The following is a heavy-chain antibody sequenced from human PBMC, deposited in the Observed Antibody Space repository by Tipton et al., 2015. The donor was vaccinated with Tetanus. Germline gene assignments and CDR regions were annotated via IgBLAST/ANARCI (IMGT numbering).Heavy chain of an antibody. J-gene: IGHJ4*02. CDR2: LDYSGNT. CDR3: AKSDRVTRTSWYFHD. Sequence: LRLPCTVSGGSISSSYYYWGWIRQPPGKGLEWIGSLDYSGNTYYNSSLMSRVTISVDTSKNQFSLRLNSVTAVDTAVYYCAKSDRVTRTSWYFHDWGQGTLVTVSS. CDR1: GGSISSSYYY. D-gene: IGHD2-2*01. V-gene: IGHV4-39*01.